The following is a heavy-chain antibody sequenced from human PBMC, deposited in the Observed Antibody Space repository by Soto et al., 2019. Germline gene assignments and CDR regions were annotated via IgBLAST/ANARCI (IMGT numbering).Heavy chain of an antibody. CDR2: IYYSGST. V-gene: IGHV4-59*06. CDR3: ATYYYDSDPYFDY. J-gene: IGHJ4*02. D-gene: IGHD3-22*01. Sequence: PSETLSLTCTVSGVSITSYYWSWIRQPPGKGLEWIGYIYYSGSTYYNPSLKSRVTISVDTSKNQFSLKLSSVTAADTAVYYCATYYYDSDPYFDYWGQGTLVTVSS. CDR1: GVSITSYY.